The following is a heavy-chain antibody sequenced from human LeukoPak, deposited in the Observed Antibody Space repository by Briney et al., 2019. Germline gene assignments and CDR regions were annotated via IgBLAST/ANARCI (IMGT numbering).Heavy chain of an antibody. V-gene: IGHV4-59*12. D-gene: IGHD3-10*01. Sequence: SETLSLTCTVSGGSMSSYYWSWIRQPPGKGLEWIGYIYYSGSTSYNPSLKSRVTISVDRSKNQFSLKLSSVTAADTAVYYCARVVVRGIYFDYWGQGTLVTVSS. CDR2: IYYSGST. J-gene: IGHJ4*02. CDR1: GGSMSSYY. CDR3: ARVVVRGIYFDY.